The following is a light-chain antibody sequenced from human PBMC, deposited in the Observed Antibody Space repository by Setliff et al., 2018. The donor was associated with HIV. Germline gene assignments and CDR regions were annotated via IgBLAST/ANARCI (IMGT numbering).Light chain of an antibody. CDR2: EVT. J-gene: IGLJ1*01. CDR1: SSDVGGYSL. Sequence: QSALTQPASMSGSPGQSITISCTGTSSDVGGYSLVSWYQQHPGKAPKLIIYEVTNRASGVSNHFSGSKSGNTASLTISGLQAEDEADYYCISYATTNTLPFGTGTKVTVL. CDR3: ISYATTNTLP. V-gene: IGLV2-14*03.